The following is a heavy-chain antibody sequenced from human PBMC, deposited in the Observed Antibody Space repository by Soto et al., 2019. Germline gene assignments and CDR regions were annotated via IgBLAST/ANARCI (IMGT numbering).Heavy chain of an antibody. V-gene: IGHV5-51*01. CDR3: ARLPPDSSQDDFDI. Sequence: PGAALNICCRACGDSFTTDWLGLRRQMPGKGLEWMGIIHPDDSDTRYSPSFQGQVIFSVDKSISTAYLQWSSLKASDTAMYYCARLPPDSSQDDFDISGQGTMVTFSS. CDR2: IHPDDSDT. CDR1: GDSFTTDW. D-gene: IGHD2-15*01. J-gene: IGHJ3*02.